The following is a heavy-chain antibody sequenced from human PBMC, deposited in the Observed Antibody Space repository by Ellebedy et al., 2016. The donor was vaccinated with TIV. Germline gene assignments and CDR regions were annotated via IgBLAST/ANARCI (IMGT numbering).Heavy chain of an antibody. CDR3: AREGDVGATDYFDY. J-gene: IGHJ4*02. V-gene: IGHV3-7*01. D-gene: IGHD1-26*01. Sequence: GGSLRLSXAASGFTFSSYWMSWVRQAPGKGLEWVANIKQDGSEKYYVDSVKGRFTISRDNAKNSLYLQMNSLRAEDTAVYYCAREGDVGATDYFDYWGQGTLVTVSS. CDR1: GFTFSSYW. CDR2: IKQDGSEK.